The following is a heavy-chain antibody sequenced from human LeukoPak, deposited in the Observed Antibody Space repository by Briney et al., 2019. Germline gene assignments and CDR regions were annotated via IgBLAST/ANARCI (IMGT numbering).Heavy chain of an antibody. D-gene: IGHD3-16*01. CDR1: GYTFTSYG. V-gene: IGHV1-18*01. CDR2: ISANNGDP. CDR3: ARDPPGLTLGSPGDY. J-gene: IGHJ4*02. Sequence: SVKVSCKASGYTFTSYGIAWVRQAPGQGLQWMGWISANNGDPSYSQKLQGRVTMNTETSTNTAYMERRSLTSDDTAVYYCARDPPGLTLGSPGDYWGQGTLVIVSS.